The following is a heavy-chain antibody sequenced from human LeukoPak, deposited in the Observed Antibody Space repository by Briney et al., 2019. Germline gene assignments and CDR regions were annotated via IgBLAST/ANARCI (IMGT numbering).Heavy chain of an antibody. D-gene: IGHD4-17*01. J-gene: IGHJ5*02. Sequence: GGSLRLSCAASGFTFSSYSMNWVRQAPRKGLEWVSSISSSSSYIYYADSVKGRFTISRDNAKNSLYLQMNSLRAEDTAVYYCARDPTWDYGPRPHNWFDPWGQGTLVTVSS. CDR3: ARDPTWDYGPRPHNWFDP. CDR1: GFTFSSYS. CDR2: ISSSSSYI. V-gene: IGHV3-21*01.